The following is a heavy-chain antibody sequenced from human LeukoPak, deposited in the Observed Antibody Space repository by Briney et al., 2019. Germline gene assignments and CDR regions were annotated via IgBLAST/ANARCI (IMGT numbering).Heavy chain of an antibody. Sequence: SVKVSCKASGGTFSSYAISWVRQAPGQGLEWMGRIIPILGIANYAQKFQGRVTITADKSTSAAYMELSSLRSEDTAVYYCASTDSSSNFDSWGQGTLVTVSS. J-gene: IGHJ4*02. CDR3: ASTDSSSNFDS. CDR1: GGTFSSYA. D-gene: IGHD6-6*01. V-gene: IGHV1-69*04. CDR2: IIPILGIA.